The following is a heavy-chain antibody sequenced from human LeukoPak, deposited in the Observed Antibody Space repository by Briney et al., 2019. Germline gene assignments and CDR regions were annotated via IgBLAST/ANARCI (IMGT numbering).Heavy chain of an antibody. CDR3: ARSLPTVIFDY. J-gene: IGHJ4*02. CDR2: IYYSGST. CDR1: GGSISSSSYY. Sequence: SETLSLTCTVSGGSISSSSYYWGWIRQPPGKGLEWIGSIYYSGSTYYNPSLKSRVTISVDTSKNQFSLKLSSVTAADTAVYYCARSLPTVIFDYWGQGTLVTVSS. V-gene: IGHV4-39*07. D-gene: IGHD4-17*01.